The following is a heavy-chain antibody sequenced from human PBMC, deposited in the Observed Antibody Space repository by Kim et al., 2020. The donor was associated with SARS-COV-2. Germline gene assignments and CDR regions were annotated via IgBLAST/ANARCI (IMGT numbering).Heavy chain of an antibody. V-gene: IGHV4-59*01. D-gene: IGHD3-22*01. CDR3: ARAPPKYDSSGYYDY. Sequence: PTLKSRVTISVDTSKNQFSLKLSSVTAADTAVYYCARAPPKYDSSGYYDYWGQGTLVTVSS. J-gene: IGHJ4*02.